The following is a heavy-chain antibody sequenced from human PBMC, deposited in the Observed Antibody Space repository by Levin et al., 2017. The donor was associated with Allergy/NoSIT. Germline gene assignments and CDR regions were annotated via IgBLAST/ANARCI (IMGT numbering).Heavy chain of an antibody. V-gene: IGHV4-34*01. J-gene: IGHJ1*01. CDR2: INHSGST. CDR3: ARGVFSHSSSYRDPQNKYFQH. CDR1: GGSFSGYY. Sequence: SETLSLTCAVYGGSFSGYYWSWIRQPPGKGLEWIGEINHSGSTNYNPSLKSRVTISVDTSKNQFSLKLSSVTAADTAVYYCARGVFSHSSSYRDPQNKYFQHWGQGTLVTVSS. D-gene: IGHD6-13*01.